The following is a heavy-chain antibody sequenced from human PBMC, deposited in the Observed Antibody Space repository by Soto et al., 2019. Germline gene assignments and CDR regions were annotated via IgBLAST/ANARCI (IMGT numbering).Heavy chain of an antibody. CDR3: ARLCCYYQSLDT. CDR1: GGSIDSYY. V-gene: IGHV4-59*08. Sequence: QVQLQESGPGLVKASETLSLTCTVSGGSIDSYYWSWIRQPPGKGLQWIGYVYYRGTTTYSPSLRRRVTISVHRSKNQVPRKLTSVTAADTAVYYCARLCCYYQSLDTWGKGTLVTVSS. J-gene: IGHJ5*02. D-gene: IGHD3-22*01. CDR2: VYYRGTT.